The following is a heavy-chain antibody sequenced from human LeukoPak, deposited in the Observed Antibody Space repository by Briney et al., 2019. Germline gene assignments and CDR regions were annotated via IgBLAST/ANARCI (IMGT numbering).Heavy chain of an antibody. Sequence: SETLSLTCAVYGGSFTIYSWTWIRQSPGKGLEWIGEINHSGNTNYNPSLKSRVTISVDTSKNQFSLQVTSVTAADTAVYYCARGSSSGSYPLYYYYYMDVWGKGTTVTVSS. J-gene: IGHJ6*03. V-gene: IGHV4-34*01. CDR1: GGSFTIYS. D-gene: IGHD1-26*01. CDR3: ARGSSSGSYPLYYYYYMDV. CDR2: INHSGNT.